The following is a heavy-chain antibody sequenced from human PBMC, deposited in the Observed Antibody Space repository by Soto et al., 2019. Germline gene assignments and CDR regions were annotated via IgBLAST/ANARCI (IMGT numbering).Heavy chain of an antibody. CDR2: IYYSGST. CDR1: GGSISSYY. CDR3: ARVRTITMVRGVIIYYFDY. V-gene: IGHV4-59*01. D-gene: IGHD3-10*01. J-gene: IGHJ4*02. Sequence: PSETLSLTCTVSGGSISSYYWSWIRQPPGKGLEWIGYIYYSGSTNYNPSLKSRVTISVDTSKNQFSLKLSSVTAAGTAVYYCARVRTITMVRGVIIYYFDYWGQGTLVTVSS.